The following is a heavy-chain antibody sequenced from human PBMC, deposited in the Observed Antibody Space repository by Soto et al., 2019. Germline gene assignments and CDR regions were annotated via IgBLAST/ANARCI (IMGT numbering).Heavy chain of an antibody. CDR2: LTSSGGTT. CDR3: AKDPSGKNSSGYSDY. J-gene: IGHJ4*02. D-gene: IGHD6-19*01. V-gene: IGHV3-23*01. CDR1: GFTFSRHG. Sequence: GGSLRLSCAASGFTFSRHGMSWVRQAPGKGLEWVSALTSSGGTTYYADSVKGRFTISRDNSKNTLYLQMNSLIVEDTAVYYCAKDPSGKNSSGYSDYCGQGTLVTVSS.